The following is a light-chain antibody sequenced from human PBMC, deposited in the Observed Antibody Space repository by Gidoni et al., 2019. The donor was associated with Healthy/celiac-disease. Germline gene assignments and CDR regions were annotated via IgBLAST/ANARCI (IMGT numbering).Light chain of an antibody. CDR2: EVS. CDR3: SSYAGSNVV. J-gene: IGLJ2*01. CDR1: SSDVGGYNY. Sequence: QSALTQPPSASGSPGQSVTISCTGTSSDVGGYNYVSWYQQHPGKAPKLMIYEVSKRPSGVPDRFSGSKSGNAASLTVSGLHAEDEADYYCSSYAGSNVVFGGGTKLTV. V-gene: IGLV2-8*01.